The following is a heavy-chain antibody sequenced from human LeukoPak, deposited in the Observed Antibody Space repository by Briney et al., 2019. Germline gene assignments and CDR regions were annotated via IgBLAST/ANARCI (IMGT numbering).Heavy chain of an antibody. CDR3: ARDGPREYQLLYYFDY. J-gene: IGHJ4*02. Sequence: GGSLRLSCAASGFTFSSYWMSWVRQAAGKGLEWVANIKQDGSEKYYVDSVKGRFTISRDNAKNSLYLQMNSLRAEDTAVYYCARDGPREYQLLYYFDYWGQGTLVTVSS. CDR1: GFTFSSYW. CDR2: IKQDGSEK. D-gene: IGHD2-2*01. V-gene: IGHV3-7*03.